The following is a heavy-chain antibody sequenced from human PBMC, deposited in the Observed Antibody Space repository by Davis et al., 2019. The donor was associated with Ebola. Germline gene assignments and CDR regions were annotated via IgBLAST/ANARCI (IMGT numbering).Heavy chain of an antibody. CDR2: IIPIFGTA. J-gene: IGHJ4*02. CDR3: AREGAYSGSYFHVYFDY. CDR1: GATFSSYA. Sequence: SVKVSCKASGATFSSYAISWVRQAPGQGLEWMGGIIPIFGTANYAQKFQGRVTITADESTSTAYMELSSLRSEDTAVYYCAREGAYSGSYFHVYFDYWGQGTLVTVSS. D-gene: IGHD1-26*01. V-gene: IGHV1-69*13.